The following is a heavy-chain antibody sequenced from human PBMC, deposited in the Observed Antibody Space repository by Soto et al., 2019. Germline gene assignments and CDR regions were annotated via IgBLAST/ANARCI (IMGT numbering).Heavy chain of an antibody. CDR2: IYHSGST. D-gene: IGHD2-15*01. CDR1: AGSISSGGYS. Sequence: KPSETLSLTCAVSAGSISSGGYSWSWIRQPPGKGLEWIGYIYHSGSTYYNPSLKSRVTISVDRSKNQFSLKLSSVTVADTAMYYCARYTRPLSATDATIFDYWGQGTLVTVSS. CDR3: ARYTRPLSATDATIFDY. V-gene: IGHV4-30-2*01. J-gene: IGHJ4*02.